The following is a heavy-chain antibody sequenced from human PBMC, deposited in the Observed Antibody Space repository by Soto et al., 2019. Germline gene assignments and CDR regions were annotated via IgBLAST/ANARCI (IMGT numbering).Heavy chain of an antibody. CDR2: ISSSSSTI. D-gene: IGHD3-22*01. J-gene: IGHJ4*02. Sequence: PGGSLRLSCAASGFTFSSYSMNWVRQAPGKGLEWVSYISSSSSTIYYADSVKGRFTISRDNAKNSLYLQMNSLRDEDTAVYYCARRSFYDSIQGGLDYWGRGTLVTVSS. CDR3: ARRSFYDSIQGGLDY. V-gene: IGHV3-48*02. CDR1: GFTFSSYS.